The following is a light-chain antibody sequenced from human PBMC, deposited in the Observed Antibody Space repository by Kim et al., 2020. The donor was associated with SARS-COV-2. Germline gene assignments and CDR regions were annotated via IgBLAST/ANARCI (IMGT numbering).Light chain of an antibody. CDR1: QGIRNS. Sequence: DIQMTQSPSSLSASMGDRVTITCRASQGIRNSLAWYQQKPGKAPILLVYSTSRLETGVPPGFSGSASGTDYTLTISRLQPEDFGTYYCQLYEYMPRTLGQGTKLEI. V-gene: IGKV1-NL1*01. CDR2: STS. CDR3: QLYEYMPRT. J-gene: IGKJ2*01.